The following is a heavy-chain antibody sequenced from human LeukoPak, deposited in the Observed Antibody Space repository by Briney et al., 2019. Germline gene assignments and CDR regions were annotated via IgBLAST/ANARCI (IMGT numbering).Heavy chain of an antibody. D-gene: IGHD3-9*01. CDR1: GGSLSSGGYY. V-gene: IGHV4-31*03. CDR3: ARDVRYYDILTGYYNPTEGWFDP. CDR2: IYYSGST. J-gene: IGHJ5*02. Sequence: SETLSLTCTVSGGSLSSGGYYRSWIRQHPGKGLEWIGYIYYSGSTYYNPSLKSRVTILVDTSKNQFSLKLSSVTAADTAVYYCARDVRYYDILTGYYNPTEGWFDPWGQGTLVTVSS.